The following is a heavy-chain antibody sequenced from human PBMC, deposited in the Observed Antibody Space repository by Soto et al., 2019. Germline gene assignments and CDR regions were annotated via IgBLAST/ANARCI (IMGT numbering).Heavy chain of an antibody. CDR1: GGSISSYY. CDR3: ARSYHLLDWFDP. J-gene: IGHJ5*02. V-gene: IGHV4-59*01. D-gene: IGHD2-2*01. CDR2: IYYSGST. Sequence: ETLSLTCTVPGGSISSYYWSWIRQPPGKGLEWIGYIYYSGSTNYNPSLQSRVTMSVDTSKNQFSLNLNSVTAADTAVYYCARSYHLLDWFDPWGQGILVTVLL.